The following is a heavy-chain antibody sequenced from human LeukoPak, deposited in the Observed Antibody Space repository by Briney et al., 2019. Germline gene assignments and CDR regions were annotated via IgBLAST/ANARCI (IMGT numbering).Heavy chain of an antibody. J-gene: IGHJ4*02. D-gene: IGHD6-13*01. Sequence: GGSLRLSCAASGFTFSGSAMHWVRQASGKGLEWVGRIRSKANSYATAYAASVKGRFTISRDDSKNTAYLQMNSLKTEDTAVYYCTGTLYSTIYWGQGTLVTVSS. CDR3: TGTLYSTIY. V-gene: IGHV3-73*01. CDR1: GFTFSGSA. CDR2: IRSKANSYAT.